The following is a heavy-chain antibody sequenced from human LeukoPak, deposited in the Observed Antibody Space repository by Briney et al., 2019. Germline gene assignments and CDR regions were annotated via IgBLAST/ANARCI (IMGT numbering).Heavy chain of an antibody. CDR3: ARAYYYGSGSHYTGRLDY. V-gene: IGHV1-69*13. J-gene: IGHJ4*02. D-gene: IGHD3-10*01. CDR2: IIPIFGTA. CDR1: GGTFSSYA. Sequence: SVKVSCTASGGTFSSYAISWVRQAPGQGLEWMGGIIPIFGTANYAQKFQGRVTITADESTSTAYMELSSLRSEDTAVYYCARAYYYGSGSHYTGRLDYWGQGTLVTVSS.